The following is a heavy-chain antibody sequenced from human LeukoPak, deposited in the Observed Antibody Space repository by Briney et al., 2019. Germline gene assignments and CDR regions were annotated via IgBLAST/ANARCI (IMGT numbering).Heavy chain of an antibody. J-gene: IGHJ4*02. CDR3: ARVNDYDSGSLYRPIDY. CDR1: GFTFSSYV. CDR2: ISYDGSNE. Sequence: GGSLRLSCAASGFTFSSYVMHWVRQAPGKGLEWVAIISYDGSNEYYADSVKGRFTISRDNSKNTLYLQMNSLRAADTAVYSCARVNDYDSGSLYRPIDYWGQGTLVTVSS. V-gene: IGHV3-30*04. D-gene: IGHD3-10*01.